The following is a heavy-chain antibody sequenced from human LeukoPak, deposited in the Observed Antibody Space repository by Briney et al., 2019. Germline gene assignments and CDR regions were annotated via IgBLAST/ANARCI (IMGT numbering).Heavy chain of an antibody. CDR3: ARDGGSRTYYFDY. CDR1: GDSVSSNSAA. Sequence: SQTLSLTCAISGDSVSSNSAAWNWIRQSPSRGLEWLRRTYYRSKWYKEYAVSVKSRITINADTSKTQFSLQLNSVTPEDTAVYYCARDGGSRTYYFDYWGQGTLVTVSS. V-gene: IGHV6-1*01. D-gene: IGHD3-10*01. J-gene: IGHJ4*02. CDR2: TYYRSKWYK.